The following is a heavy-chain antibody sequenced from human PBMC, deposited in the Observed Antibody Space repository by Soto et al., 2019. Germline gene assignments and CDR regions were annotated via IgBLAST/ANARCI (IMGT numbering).Heavy chain of an antibody. J-gene: IGHJ6*03. V-gene: IGHV1-69*02. Sequence: QVQLVQSGAGVKKPRSSVRVSCEASCDSLTSYIFTWVRQAPVQGLEWMGRVIPIQGKADYALKIKDRVTSTADKSTNTVYMEMRSLRPEDTALYYCAKSLVFVDHAYMDVWGKGTTVTVSS. CDR1: CDSLTSYI. CDR2: VIPIQGKA. CDR3: AKSLVFVDHAYMDV. D-gene: IGHD2-21*01.